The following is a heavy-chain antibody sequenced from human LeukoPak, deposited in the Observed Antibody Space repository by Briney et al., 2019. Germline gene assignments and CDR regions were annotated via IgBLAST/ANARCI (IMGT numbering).Heavy chain of an antibody. V-gene: IGHV7-4-1*02. CDR1: GYTFTSYA. J-gene: IGHJ4*02. CDR2: VNTNTGTP. D-gene: IGHD2-15*01. Sequence: ASVTVSCTASGYTFTSYAMNWVRQAPGQGLEWMGWVNTNTGTPTYAQGFTGRFVFSLDTSVSTAYLQISSLTAEDTAVYYCARGFNPLTIGSVVVAATKRRYFDYWGQGTLVTVSS. CDR3: ARGFNPLTIGSVVVAATKRRYFDY.